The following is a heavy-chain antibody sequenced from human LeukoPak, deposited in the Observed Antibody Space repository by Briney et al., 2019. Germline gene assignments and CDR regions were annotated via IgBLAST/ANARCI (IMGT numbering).Heavy chain of an antibody. CDR3: ARALEYKYSSGGPLGLDY. CDR1: GGSITSYY. V-gene: IGHV4-59*01. J-gene: IGHJ4*02. Sequence: SETLTLTCIVSGGSITSYYWSWIRQPPGKGLEWIGYIYYSGSTNYNPSLKSRVTISVDTSKNQFSLKLSSVTAADSAVYYCARALEYKYSSGGPLGLDYWGQGTLVTVSS. CDR2: IYYSGST. D-gene: IGHD3-10*01.